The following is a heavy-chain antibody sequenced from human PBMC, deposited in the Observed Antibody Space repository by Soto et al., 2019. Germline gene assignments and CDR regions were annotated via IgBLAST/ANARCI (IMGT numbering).Heavy chain of an antibody. CDR3: ATFSGGGYSYGYSARPPALPTENDY. CDR2: ISYDGSNK. CDR1: GFTFSSYA. Sequence: GGSLRLSCAASGFTFSSYAMHWVRQAPGKGLEWVAVISYDGSNKYYADSVKGRFTISRDNSKNTLYLQMNSLRAEDTAVYYCATFSGGGYSYGYSARPPALPTENDYWGQGTLVTVSS. J-gene: IGHJ4*02. V-gene: IGHV3-30-3*01. D-gene: IGHD5-18*01.